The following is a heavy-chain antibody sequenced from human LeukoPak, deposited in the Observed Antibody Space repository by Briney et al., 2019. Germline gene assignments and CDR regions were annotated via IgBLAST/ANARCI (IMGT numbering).Heavy chain of an antibody. CDR1: GFTFSSYA. J-gene: IGHJ4*02. Sequence: GGSLRLSCAASGFTFSSYAMSWVRQAPGKGLEWVSAISGSGGSTYYADSVKGRFTISRDNSKNTLYLQMNSLRAEDTAVYYCAKDSGLIVAAGNFGYWGQGTLVTVSS. CDR3: AKDSGLIVAAGNFGY. CDR2: ISGSGGST. D-gene: IGHD6-13*01. V-gene: IGHV3-23*01.